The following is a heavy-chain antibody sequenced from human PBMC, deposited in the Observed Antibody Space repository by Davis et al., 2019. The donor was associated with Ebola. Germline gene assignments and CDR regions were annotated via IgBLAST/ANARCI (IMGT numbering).Heavy chain of an antibody. V-gene: IGHV5-51*01. Sequence: GESLKISCKGSGYSFTSYWISWVRQMPGKGLEWMGIIYPDDSDTRYSPSFQGQVTISADKSISTAYLQWSSLKASDTASYYCARRAVAGARGLYYGMDVWGQGTTVTVSS. CDR3: ARRAVAGARGLYYGMDV. CDR2: IYPDDSDT. D-gene: IGHD6-19*01. CDR1: GYSFTSYW. J-gene: IGHJ6*02.